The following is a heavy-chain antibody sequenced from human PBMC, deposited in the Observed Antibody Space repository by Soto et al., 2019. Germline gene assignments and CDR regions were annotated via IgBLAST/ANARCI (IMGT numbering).Heavy chain of an antibody. Sequence: QVQLQESGPGLVKPSETLSLTCSVSGGSVNTGSYYWTWIRQPPGKGLEWIGYVYDSVSFNYNPSLKSRVTISVDTSKNQFSLNLNSVTAADTAVYYCARGDYALVSWGQGTLVTVSS. J-gene: IGHJ5*02. V-gene: IGHV4-61*01. CDR2: VYDSVSF. CDR3: ARGDYALVS. CDR1: GGSVNTGSYY. D-gene: IGHD3-16*01.